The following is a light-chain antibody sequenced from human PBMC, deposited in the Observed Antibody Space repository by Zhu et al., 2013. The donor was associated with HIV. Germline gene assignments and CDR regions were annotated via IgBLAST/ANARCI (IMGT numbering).Light chain of an antibody. J-gene: IGKJ4*01. Sequence: DIQMTQSPSSVSASIGDRVTITCRASQGISGWLTWYQQKPGKAPKVLIYAASSLHSGVPSRFSGSGSGTEFSFTISSLQPEDNVTYYCQQFNNFPLTFGGGTKVEIK. CDR3: QQFNNFPLT. CDR2: AAS. CDR1: QGISGW. V-gene: IGKV1-12*01.